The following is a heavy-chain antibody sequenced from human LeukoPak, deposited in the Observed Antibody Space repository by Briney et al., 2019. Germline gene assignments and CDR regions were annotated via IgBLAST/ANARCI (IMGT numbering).Heavy chain of an antibody. V-gene: IGHV1-8*01. D-gene: IGHD4-17*01. CDR2: MNPNSGNT. Sequence: GASVKVSCKASGYTFTSCDINWVRQATGQGLEWMGWMNPNSGNTGYAQKFQGRVTMTRNTSISTAYMKLSSLRSEDTAVYYCAIKRDYAEGAFDIWGQGTMVTVSS. CDR3: AIKRDYAEGAFDI. J-gene: IGHJ3*02. CDR1: GYTFTSCD.